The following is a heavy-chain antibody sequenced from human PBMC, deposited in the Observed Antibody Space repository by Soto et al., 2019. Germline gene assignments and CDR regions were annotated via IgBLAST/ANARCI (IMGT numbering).Heavy chain of an antibody. Sequence: HPGGSLRLSCAASGFTFSSYGMHWVRQAPGKGLEWVAVISYDGSNKYYADSVKGRFTISRDNSKNTLYLQMNSLRAEDTAVYYCANHTGIAVAGPTMVDYWGQGTLVTVYS. D-gene: IGHD6-19*01. CDR3: ANHTGIAVAGPTMVDY. CDR1: GFTFSSYG. CDR2: ISYDGSNK. J-gene: IGHJ4*02. V-gene: IGHV3-30*18.